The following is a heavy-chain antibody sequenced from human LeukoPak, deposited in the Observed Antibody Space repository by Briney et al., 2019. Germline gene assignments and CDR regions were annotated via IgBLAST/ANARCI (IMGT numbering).Heavy chain of an antibody. V-gene: IGHV3-33*01. J-gene: IGHJ4*02. CDR3: ARDIGTWPRSIFDY. D-gene: IGHD6-6*01. Sequence: PGTSLRLSCAASGFSFSNYGFHWVRQAPGKGLEWVALIWFDGSKTDYADSVKGRFTIPKDSSTDTVHLQVTSLTAEDTGLYYCARDIGTWPRSIFDYWGQGTLVAVSS. CDR2: IWFDGSKT. CDR1: GFSFSNYG.